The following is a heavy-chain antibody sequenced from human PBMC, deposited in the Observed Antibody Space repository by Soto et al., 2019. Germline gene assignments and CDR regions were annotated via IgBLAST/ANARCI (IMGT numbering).Heavy chain of an antibody. V-gene: IGHV1-69*01. J-gene: IGHJ5*02. CDR3: ARLSRPNYYDTSGFFKDNWFDP. Sequence: VKVSCKASGGTFNSYDINWVRQAPGQGLEWMGGIIPIVETPKYAQKFQGRVTITADESTNTVYMELSSLRSEDTAMYYCARLSRPNYYDTSGFFKDNWFDPWGQGTLVTVSS. CDR2: IIPIVETP. D-gene: IGHD3-22*01. CDR1: GGTFNSYD.